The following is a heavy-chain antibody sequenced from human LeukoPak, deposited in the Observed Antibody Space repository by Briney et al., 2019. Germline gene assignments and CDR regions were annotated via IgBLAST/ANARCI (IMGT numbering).Heavy chain of an antibody. CDR2: ISSNGDNT. V-gene: IGHV3-64D*06. CDR1: GFTFSTYV. J-gene: IGHJ4*02. Sequence: QPGGSLRLPCSVSGFTFSTYVMHWVRQAPGKGLEYVSAISSNGDNTCHADSVKGRFTISRDNSKNTLYLQMSSLRADDTAVYYCVRGTGYWGQGTLVTVSS. CDR3: VRGTGY.